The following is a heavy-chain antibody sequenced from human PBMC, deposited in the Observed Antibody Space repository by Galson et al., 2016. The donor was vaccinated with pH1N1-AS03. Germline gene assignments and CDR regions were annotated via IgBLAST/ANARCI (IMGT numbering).Heavy chain of an antibody. V-gene: IGHV4-61*01. CDR1: GGSVSSSSYS. CDR3: ARTGSYDILTGSVPSFDL. J-gene: IGHJ4*02. Sequence: SETLSLTCTVSGGSVSSSSYSWSWIRQPPGRGLEWIGSIFYSGTTNYNPSLKSRVTISVARSKNQYSLKLCSVTAADPAVYYFARTGSYDILTGSVPSFDLWGQGILVTVSS. D-gene: IGHD3-9*01. CDR2: IFYSGTT.